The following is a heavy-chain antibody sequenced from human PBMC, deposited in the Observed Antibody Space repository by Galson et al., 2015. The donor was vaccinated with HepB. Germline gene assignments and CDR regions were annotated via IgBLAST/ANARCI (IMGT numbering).Heavy chain of an antibody. D-gene: IGHD3-3*01. CDR2: ISKSGDST. Sequence: SLRLSCAASGFTFSNYAMTWVRQAPGKGLEWVSCISKSGDSTYYADSVKGRFTISRDNSKNTFYLQMNSLRAEDTAVYYCAKDSRGVVILDDWGQGTLVTVSS. J-gene: IGHJ4*02. V-gene: IGHV3-23*01. CDR1: GFTFSNYA. CDR3: AKDSRGVVILDD.